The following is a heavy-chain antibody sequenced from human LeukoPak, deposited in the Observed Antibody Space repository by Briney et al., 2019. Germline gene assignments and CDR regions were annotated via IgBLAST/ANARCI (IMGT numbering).Heavy chain of an antibody. Sequence: GGSLRLSCAASGFTFSDYYMSWVRQAPGKGLEWVSSISSSSSYIYYADSVKGRFTISRDNAKNSLYLQMNSLRAEDTAVYYCARDFGLSEWELWFDPWGQGTLVTVSS. D-gene: IGHD1-26*01. CDR1: GFTFSDYY. V-gene: IGHV3-21*01. J-gene: IGHJ5*02. CDR2: ISSSSSYI. CDR3: ARDFGLSEWELWFDP.